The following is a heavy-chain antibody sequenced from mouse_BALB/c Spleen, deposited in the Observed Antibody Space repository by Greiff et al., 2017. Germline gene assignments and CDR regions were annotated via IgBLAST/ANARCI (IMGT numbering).Heavy chain of an antibody. J-gene: IGHJ2*01. Sequence: EVKLVESGGGLVQPGGSRKLSCAASGFTFSSFGMHWVRQAPEKGLEWVAYISSGSSTIYYADTVKGRFTISRDNPKNTLFLQMTSLRSEDTAMYYCARGDYGSSYGYWGQGTTLTVSS. CDR1: GFTFSSFG. V-gene: IGHV5-17*02. CDR2: ISSGSSTI. D-gene: IGHD1-1*01. CDR3: ARGDYGSSYGY.